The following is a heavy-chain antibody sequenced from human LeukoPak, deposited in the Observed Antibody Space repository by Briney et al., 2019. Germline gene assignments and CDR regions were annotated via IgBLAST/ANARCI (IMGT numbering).Heavy chain of an antibody. CDR1: GFTFSSYW. V-gene: IGHV3-7*01. CDR2: IKQDGSVE. J-gene: IGHJ4*02. D-gene: IGHD3-22*01. CDR3: AVSPYYDIDY. Sequence: GGSLRLSCAASGFTFSSYWMSWVRQAPGKGLEWVANIKQDGSVEYYVDSVKGRFTISRDNAKNSLYLQMNSLRAEDTAVYYCAVSPYYDIDYWGQGTPVTVSS.